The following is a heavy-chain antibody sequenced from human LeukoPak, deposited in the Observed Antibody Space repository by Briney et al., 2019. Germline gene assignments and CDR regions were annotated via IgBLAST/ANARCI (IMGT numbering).Heavy chain of an antibody. CDR2: VGIGADT. D-gene: IGHD1-26*01. J-gene: IGHJ4*02. CDR1: GFTFSDHA. Sequence: PGGSLRLSCAASGFTFSDHAMHWVRQAPGKGLEWVSAVGIGADTFYPGSVKGRFTISRENAKNSLYLQMNSLRVEDTAVYYCVRQKKSHGNFDYWGQGTLVTVSS. CDR3: VRQKKSHGNFDY. V-gene: IGHV3-13*01.